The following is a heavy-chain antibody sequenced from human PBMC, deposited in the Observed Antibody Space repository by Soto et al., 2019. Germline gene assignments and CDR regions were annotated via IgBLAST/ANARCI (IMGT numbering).Heavy chain of an antibody. J-gene: IGHJ6*02. CDR2: IWYDGSKQ. D-gene: IGHD2-15*01. Sequence: QVQLVESGGGVVQPGKSLRLACVASGFTFSSHGMHWVRQAPGKGLEWVAVIWYDGSKQEYADSVKGRFTISRDNSKNTVYLQMSSLRAEDTAVYYCARADIGTYGMGGWGQGTTVTVSS. CDR1: GFTFSSHG. V-gene: IGHV3-33*01. CDR3: ARADIGTYGMGG.